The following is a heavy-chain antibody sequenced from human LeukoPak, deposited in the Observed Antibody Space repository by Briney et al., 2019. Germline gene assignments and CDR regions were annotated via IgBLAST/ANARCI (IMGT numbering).Heavy chain of an antibody. CDR3: ARIRHIVVVTSAFDI. D-gene: IGHD2-21*02. J-gene: IGHJ3*02. V-gene: IGHV3-48*01. Sequence: GGSLRLSCAASGFSFSSYSMNWVRQVPGKGLEWVSYISSGSSVKYYADSVKGRFTISRDNAKNSLYLQMNSLRAEDTAVYYCARIRHIVVVTSAFDIWGQGTVVTVSS. CDR1: GFSFSSYS. CDR2: ISSGSSVK.